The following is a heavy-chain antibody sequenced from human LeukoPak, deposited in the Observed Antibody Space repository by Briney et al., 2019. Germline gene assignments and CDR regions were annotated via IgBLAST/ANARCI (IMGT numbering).Heavy chain of an antibody. Sequence: GGSLRLSCAASGFTFRNAWMSWVRQAPGKGWSGLAVKSRADGGTTDYAAPVRDRFTISRDDSKNILYLQMNSLKTEDTAVYYCTTDHNYGGPSYFDSWGQGILVTVPS. CDR1: GFTFRNAW. V-gene: IGHV3-15*01. CDR2: KSRADGGTT. CDR3: TTDHNYGGPSYFDS. D-gene: IGHD3-10*01. J-gene: IGHJ4*02.